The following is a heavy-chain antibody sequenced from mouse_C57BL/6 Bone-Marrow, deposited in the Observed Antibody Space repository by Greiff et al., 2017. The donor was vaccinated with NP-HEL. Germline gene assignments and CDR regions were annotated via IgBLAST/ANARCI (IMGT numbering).Heavy chain of an antibody. CDR1: GFTFSSYG. Sequence: DVKLVESGGDLVKPGGSLKLSCAASGFTFSSYGMSWVRQTPDKRLEWVATISSGGSYTYYPDSVKGRFTISRDNAKNTLYLQMSSLKSEDTAMYYCARNPHYYGSSYYAMDYWGQGTSVTVSS. V-gene: IGHV5-6*02. CDR2: ISSGGSYT. J-gene: IGHJ4*01. D-gene: IGHD1-1*01. CDR3: ARNPHYYGSSYYAMDY.